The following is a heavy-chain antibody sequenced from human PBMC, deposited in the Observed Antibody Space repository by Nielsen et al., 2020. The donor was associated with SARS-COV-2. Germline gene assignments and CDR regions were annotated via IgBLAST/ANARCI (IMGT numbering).Heavy chain of an antibody. Sequence: GESLKISCAASGFTFSSYAMSWVRQAPGKGLEWVSAISGSGGSTYYADSVKGRFTISRDNSKSTLYLQMNSLRAEDTAVYYCAKIDSSSWLYYYYGMDVWGQGTTVTVSS. CDR3: AKIDSSSWLYYYYGMDV. CDR2: ISGSGGST. CDR1: GFTFSSYA. J-gene: IGHJ6*02. D-gene: IGHD6-13*01. V-gene: IGHV3-23*01.